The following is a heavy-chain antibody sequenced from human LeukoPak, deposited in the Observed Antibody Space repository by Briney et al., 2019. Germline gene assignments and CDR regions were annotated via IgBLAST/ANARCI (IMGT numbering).Heavy chain of an antibody. V-gene: IGHV1-18*01. CDR2: ISAYNGNT. CDR1: GYTFSSYG. Sequence: ASVKVSCKASGYTFSSYGISWVRQAPGQGLEWTGWISAYNGNTKYAQKYQGRVTMTTDTSTSTAYMEMRSLRSDDTAVYYCARELGYYDSSGYHYVLGYWGQGTLVTVSS. J-gene: IGHJ4*02. CDR3: ARELGYYDSSGYHYVLGY. D-gene: IGHD3-22*01.